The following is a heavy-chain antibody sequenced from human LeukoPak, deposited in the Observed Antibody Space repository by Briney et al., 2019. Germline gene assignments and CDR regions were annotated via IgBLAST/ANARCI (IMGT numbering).Heavy chain of an antibody. V-gene: IGHV5-51*01. J-gene: IGHJ3*02. CDR2: IYPGDSDT. CDR3: ARERSSGYYTEDAFDI. Sequence: GESLKISCKAPGYSFTSYWIGWVRQMPEKGLERMGIIYPGDSDTRYSPSFQGQVTISADKSISTAYLQWSSLKASDTAMYYCARERSSGYYTEDAFDIWGQGTMVTVSS. D-gene: IGHD3-22*01. CDR1: GYSFTSYW.